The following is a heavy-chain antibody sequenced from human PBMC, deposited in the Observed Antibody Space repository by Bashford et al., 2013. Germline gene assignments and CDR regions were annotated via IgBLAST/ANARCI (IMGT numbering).Heavy chain of an antibody. V-gene: IGHV3-11*04. CDR2: ISTSGSTI. CDR1: GFTFSNHH. CDR3: ARVYSSGYSSDY. D-gene: IGHD3-22*01. Sequence: TSGGSLRLSCAASGFTFSNHHISWIRQAPGKGLEWVSYISTSGSTIYYADSVKGRFTVSRDNAKNSVYLQMNSLRAEDTAVYYCARVYSSGYSSDYWGQGTLVTVSS. J-gene: IGHJ4*02.